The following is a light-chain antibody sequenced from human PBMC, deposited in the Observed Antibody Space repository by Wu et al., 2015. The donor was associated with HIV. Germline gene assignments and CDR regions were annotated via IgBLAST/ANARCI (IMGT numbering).Light chain of an antibody. CDR1: QSVSQL. CDR3: QQRSNSWT. J-gene: IGKJ1*01. V-gene: IGKV3-11*01. Sequence: TLSCRASQSVSQLLSLVPTRNLARLPRLLISDASYRATGIPARFSGSGSGTDFTLTISSLEPEDFAVYYCQQRSNSWTFGQGTKVEIK. CDR2: DAS.